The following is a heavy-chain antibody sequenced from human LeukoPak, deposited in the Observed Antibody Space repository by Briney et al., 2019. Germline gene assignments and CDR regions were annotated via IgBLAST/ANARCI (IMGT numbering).Heavy chain of an antibody. CDR1: GFSFSNYE. D-gene: IGHD2-21*02. CDR3: ARDRGAYCGGDCYLGFDY. V-gene: IGHV3-48*03. Sequence: GGSLRLSCAASGFSFSNYEMNWVRQAPGKGLEWVSYISSSGSTIYYPDSVKGRFTISRDNAKNSLYLQMTSLTAEDTAVYYCARDRGAYCGGDCYLGFDYWGRGTLVTVSS. CDR2: ISSSGSTI. J-gene: IGHJ4*01.